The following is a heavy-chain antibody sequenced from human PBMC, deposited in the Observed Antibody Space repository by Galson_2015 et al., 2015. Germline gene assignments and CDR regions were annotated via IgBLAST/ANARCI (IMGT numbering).Heavy chain of an antibody. D-gene: IGHD3-3*01. CDR2: ISYDGSNK. Sequence: SLRLSCAASGFTFSSYAMHWVRQAPGKGLEWVAVISYDGSNKYYADSVKGRFTISRDNSKNTLYLQMNSLRAEDTAVYYCARGPHLGLEWLLHWFDPWGQGTLVTVSS. V-gene: IGHV3-30-3*01. CDR3: ARGPHLGLEWLLHWFDP. J-gene: IGHJ5*02. CDR1: GFTFSSYA.